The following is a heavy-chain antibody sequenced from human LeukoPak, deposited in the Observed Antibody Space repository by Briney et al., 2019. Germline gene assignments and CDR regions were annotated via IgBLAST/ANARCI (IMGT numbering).Heavy chain of an antibody. D-gene: IGHD3-22*01. V-gene: IGHV1-46*01. CDR2: INPSGGST. Sequence: ASVKVSCKASGYTFTSYYMHWVRQAPGQGLKWMGIINPSGGSTSYAQKFQGRVTMTRDTSTSTVYMELSSLRSEDTAVYYCARVGDDSSGYYYRSFDYWGQGTLVTVSS. CDR1: GYTFTSYY. J-gene: IGHJ4*02. CDR3: ARVGDDSSGYYYRSFDY.